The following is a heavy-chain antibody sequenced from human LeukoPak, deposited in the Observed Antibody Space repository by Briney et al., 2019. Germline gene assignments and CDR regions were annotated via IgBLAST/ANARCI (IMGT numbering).Heavy chain of an antibody. CDR2: ISGSGGST. CDR1: GFTFSSYA. J-gene: IGHJ4*02. CDR3: AKDNVPLEWLLLTRLTLDY. Sequence: PGGSLRLSCAASGFTFSSYAMSWVRQAPGKGLEWVSAISGSGGSTYYADSVKGRFTISRDNSKNTLYLQMNSLRAEDTAVYYCAKDNVPLEWLLLTRLTLDYWGQGTLVTVSS. V-gene: IGHV3-23*01. D-gene: IGHD3-3*01.